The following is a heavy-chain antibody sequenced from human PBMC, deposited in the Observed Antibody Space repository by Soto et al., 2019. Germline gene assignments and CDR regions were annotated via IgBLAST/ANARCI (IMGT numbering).Heavy chain of an antibody. J-gene: IGHJ4*02. CDR2: ISSDGSNK. V-gene: IGHV3-30*18. CDR3: AKDLSRGPMGMSLGS. CDR1: GFTLSDFG. D-gene: IGHD3-10*01. Sequence: GGSLRLSCAASGFTLSDFGIHWVRQAPGKGLEWLAVISSDGSNKFYADSVQGRFTLSRDSSENTLYLQMTRLRIDDTAVYYCAKDLSRGPMGMSLGSSGLRTLVSVSS.